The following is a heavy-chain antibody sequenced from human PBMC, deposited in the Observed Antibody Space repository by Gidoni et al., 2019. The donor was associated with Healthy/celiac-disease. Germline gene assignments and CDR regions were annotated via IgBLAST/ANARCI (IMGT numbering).Heavy chain of an antibody. CDR3: ARRRIAARMPKTLNWFDP. Sequence: QVQLQESGPGLVKPSGTLSLTCAVSGGSISSSTWWRWVRQPPGKGLEWSGELYHSGSTHYNPSLKSRVTRSVEKSKNQFSLKLSSVTAADTAVYYCARRRIAARMPKTLNWFDPWGQGTLVTVSS. J-gene: IGHJ5*02. CDR2: LYHSGST. V-gene: IGHV4-4*02. D-gene: IGHD6-6*01. CDR1: GGSISSSTW.